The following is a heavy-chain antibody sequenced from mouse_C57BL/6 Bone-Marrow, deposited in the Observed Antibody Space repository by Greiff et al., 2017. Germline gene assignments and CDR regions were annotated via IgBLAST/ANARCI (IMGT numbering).Heavy chain of an antibody. V-gene: IGHV1-50*01. J-gene: IGHJ3*02. CDR2: IDPSDSYT. Sequence: VQLQQPGAELVKPGASVKLSCKASGYTFTSYWMQWVKQRPGQGLEWIGEIDPSDSYTNYNQKFKGKATLTVDTSSSTAYMQLSSLSSEDSAVYYCARTEFGWGQGTLVTVSA. CDR3: ARTEFG. CDR1: GYTFTSYW.